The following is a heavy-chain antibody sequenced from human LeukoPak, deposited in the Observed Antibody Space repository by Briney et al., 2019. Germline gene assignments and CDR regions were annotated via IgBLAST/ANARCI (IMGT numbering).Heavy chain of an antibody. V-gene: IGHV4-31*03. Sequence: SETLSLTCTVSGGSISSGGYYWSWIRQHPGKGLEWIGYIYYSGSTYYNPSLKSRVTISVDTSKNQFSLKLSSVTAADTAVYYCARDQGGTPDYWGQGTLVTVSS. D-gene: IGHD2-15*01. CDR1: GGSISSGGYY. J-gene: IGHJ4*02. CDR3: ARDQGGTPDY. CDR2: IYYSGST.